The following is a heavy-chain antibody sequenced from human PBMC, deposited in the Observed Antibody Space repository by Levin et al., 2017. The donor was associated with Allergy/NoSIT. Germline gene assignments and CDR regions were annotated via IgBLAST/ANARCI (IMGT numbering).Heavy chain of an antibody. D-gene: IGHD5-24*01. CDR1: GFTFSNYA. V-gene: IGHV3-23*01. J-gene: IGHJ3*02. CDR2: IGDSGRT. CDR3: TKSTMAGTKGFDI. Sequence: PGGSLRLSCAASGFTFSNYAMRWVRQSPGKGLEWVSSIGDSGRTYYADSVKGRFTISRDNSKNTLYLQMNSLRAEDTAVYYCTKSTMAGTKGFDIWGQGTVVSVSS.